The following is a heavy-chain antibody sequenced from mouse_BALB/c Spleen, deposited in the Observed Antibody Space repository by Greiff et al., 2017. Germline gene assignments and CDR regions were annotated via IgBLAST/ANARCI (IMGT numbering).Heavy chain of an antibody. V-gene: IGHV5-6-3*01. J-gene: IGHJ4*01. D-gene: IGHD1-1*01. CDR1: GFTFSSYG. CDR2: INSNGGST. CDR3: ARERVITTVVATYYYAMDY. Sequence: EVQRVESGGGLVQPGGSLKLSCAASGFTFSSYGMSWVRQTPDKRLELVATINSNGGSTYYPDSVKGRFTISRDNAKNTLYLQMSSLKSEDTAMYYCARERVITTVVATYYYAMDYWGQGTSVTVSS.